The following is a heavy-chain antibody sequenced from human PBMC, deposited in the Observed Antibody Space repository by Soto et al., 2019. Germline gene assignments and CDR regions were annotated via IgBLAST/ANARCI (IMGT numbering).Heavy chain of an antibody. D-gene: IGHD1-1*01. CDR1: GGTFSNSA. V-gene: IGHV1-69*12. CDR2: IMPIFRTP. J-gene: IGHJ6*02. Sequence: QVHLEQSGAEVRKPGSSVKVSCKASGGTFSNSAISWVRQAPGQGLEWMGGIMPIFRTPDYAQKFQGRVTITADESTSTAYMELSGLRSDDTAVYYCARHKDRLQLGGNYHYSLDVWGQGTTVTVSS. CDR3: ARHKDRLQLGGNYHYSLDV.